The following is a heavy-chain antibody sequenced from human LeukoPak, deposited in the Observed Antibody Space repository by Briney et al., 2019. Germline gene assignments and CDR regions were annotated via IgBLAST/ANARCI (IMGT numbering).Heavy chain of an antibody. Sequence: PSETLSLTCTVSGDSIGGSNYHWGWIRQPPGKGLEWLGTVHHTGRAFYNPSLRGRTTVSVDTSKNEFSLKLTSVTAADTAVYYCAREPDAWGQGILVIVSS. CDR2: VHHTGRA. CDR3: AREPDA. J-gene: IGHJ5*02. V-gene: IGHV4-39*07. CDR1: GDSIGGSNYH.